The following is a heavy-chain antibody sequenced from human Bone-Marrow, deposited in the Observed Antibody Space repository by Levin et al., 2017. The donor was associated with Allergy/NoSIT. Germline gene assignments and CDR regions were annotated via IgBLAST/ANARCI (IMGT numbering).Heavy chain of an antibody. Sequence: SCAASGFTFSNSAMHWVRQAPGTGLEWVALISNDGSNEYYPDSVKGRFTISRHNSKNTLYLQMNSLRVEDTAVYYCARDRDGYNDFDYWGQGTLVTVSS. CDR3: ARDRDGYNDFDY. D-gene: IGHD5-24*01. CDR2: ISNDGSNE. CDR1: GFTFSNSA. V-gene: IGHV3-30-3*01. J-gene: IGHJ4*02.